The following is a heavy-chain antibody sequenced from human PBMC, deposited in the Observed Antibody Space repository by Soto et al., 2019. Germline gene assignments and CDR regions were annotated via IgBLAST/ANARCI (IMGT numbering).Heavy chain of an antibody. CDR3: ARHGTYSSSLSQYSGMDV. D-gene: IGHD1-26*01. Sequence: QVQLVQSGAEVKEPGSSVRVSCKASGGTFDNFIMNWVRQTPGRGLEWMGGIVPMLGTPTYAEKFKGRVTISATGSTSTMSMEVTSRRSEDTVIYYCARHGTYSSSLSQYSGMDVWGEGTTVTVSS. V-gene: IGHV1-69*01. J-gene: IGHJ6*04. CDR2: IVPMLGTP. CDR1: GGTFDNFI.